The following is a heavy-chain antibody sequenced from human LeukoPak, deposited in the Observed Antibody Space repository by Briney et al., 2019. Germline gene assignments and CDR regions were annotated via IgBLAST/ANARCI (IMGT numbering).Heavy chain of an antibody. CDR2: IIPILGIA. CDR3: ARPRIVGATTAAFDI. CDR1: GGTFSSYA. V-gene: IGHV1-69*04. D-gene: IGHD1-26*01. J-gene: IGHJ3*02. Sequence: ASVKVSCKASGGTFSSYAINWVRQAPGQGLEWMGRIIPILGIADYAQKLQGRVTITADKSTSTAYMELSSLRSEDTALYYCARPRIVGATTAAFDIWGQGTMVTVSS.